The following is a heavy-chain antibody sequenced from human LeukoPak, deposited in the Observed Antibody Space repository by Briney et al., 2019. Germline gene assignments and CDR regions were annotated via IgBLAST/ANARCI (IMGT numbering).Heavy chain of an antibody. CDR2: INPNSGGT. CDR1: GYTFTGYY. V-gene: IGHV1-2*02. J-gene: IGHJ6*02. Sequence: ASVKVSCKASGYTFTGYYMHWVRQAPGQGLEWMGWINPNSGGTNYAQKFQGRVTMTRDTSISTAYMELSRLRSDDTAVYYCAGAPGTYGDYVQSSYYGMDVWGQGTTVTVSS. D-gene: IGHD4-17*01. CDR3: AGAPGTYGDYVQSSYYGMDV.